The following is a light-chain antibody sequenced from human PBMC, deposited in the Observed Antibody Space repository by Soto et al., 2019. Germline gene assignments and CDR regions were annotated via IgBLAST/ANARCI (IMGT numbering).Light chain of an antibody. CDR1: SSDVGTYNS. CDR3: SSYTSTTTLHV. CDR2: EAG. V-gene: IGLV2-14*01. J-gene: IGLJ1*01. Sequence: QSALTQPASVSGSPGQSITISCTGTSSDVGTYNSVSWYQQHPGRAPTLLIFEAGHRPSEVSNRFSASKSGNTASLTISGLQAEDEADYYCSSYTSTTTLHVFGSGTKLTVL.